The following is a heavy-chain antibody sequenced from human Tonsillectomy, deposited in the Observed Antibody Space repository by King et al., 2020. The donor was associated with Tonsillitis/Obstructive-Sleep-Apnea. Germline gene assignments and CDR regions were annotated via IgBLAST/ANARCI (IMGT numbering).Heavy chain of an antibody. J-gene: IGHJ4*02. V-gene: IGHV4-34*01. CDR3: ARARAGRSGRSEYYFDC. Sequence: VQLQQWGAGLLKPSETLSLTCAVYGGSFSGYYWSWIRQPPGKGLEWIGEINHSGSTNYNPSLKSRVTISVDTSKNQFSLKLSSVTAADTAVYYCARARAGRSGRSEYYFDCWGQGTLVTVSS. CDR2: INHSGST. D-gene: IGHD2-15*01. CDR1: GGSFSGYY.